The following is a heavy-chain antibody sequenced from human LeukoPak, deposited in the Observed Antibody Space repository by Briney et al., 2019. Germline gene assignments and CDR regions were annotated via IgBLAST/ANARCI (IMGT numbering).Heavy chain of an antibody. Sequence: ASVKVSCKASGGTFSSYAISWVRQAPGQGLEWMGRVIPILGIANYAQKFQGRVTITADKSTSTAYMELSSLRSEDTAVYYCATRGSGSYHLGFDYWGQGTLVTVSS. D-gene: IGHD1-26*01. CDR3: ATRGSGSYHLGFDY. CDR1: GGTFSSYA. V-gene: IGHV1-69*04. CDR2: VIPILGIA. J-gene: IGHJ4*02.